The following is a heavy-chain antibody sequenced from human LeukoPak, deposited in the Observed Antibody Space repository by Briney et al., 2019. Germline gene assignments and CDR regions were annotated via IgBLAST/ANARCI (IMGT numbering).Heavy chain of an antibody. CDR3: TRVRIAVAGQPPGD. CDR2: ISSSSSYI. V-gene: IGHV3-21*01. J-gene: IGHJ4*02. CDR1: GLICGCYS. Sequence: GGPLTLSCGASGLICGCYSMIGVPHATGKGLEWVSSISSSSSYIYYADSVKGRFTISRDNAENSLYLQMNSLRAEDTAVYYCTRVRIAVAGQPPGDWGQGTLVTVSS. D-gene: IGHD6-13*01.